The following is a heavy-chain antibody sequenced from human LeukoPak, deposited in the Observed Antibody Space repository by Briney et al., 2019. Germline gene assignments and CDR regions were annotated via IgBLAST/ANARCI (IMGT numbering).Heavy chain of an antibody. Sequence: GASVKVSCKASGYTFTSYAMHWVRQAPGQRLEWMGWINAGNGNTEYSQKFQGRVTITRDTSASTAYMELSSLRSEDTAVYYCAPTRGSVVMPLDYWGQGTLVTVSS. CDR3: APTRGSVVMPLDY. J-gene: IGHJ4*02. CDR1: GYTFTSYA. D-gene: IGHD2-21*01. V-gene: IGHV1-3*01. CDR2: INAGNGNT.